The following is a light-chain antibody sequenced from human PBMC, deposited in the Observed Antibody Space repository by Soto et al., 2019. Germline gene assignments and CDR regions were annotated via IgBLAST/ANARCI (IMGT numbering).Light chain of an antibody. CDR3: QQYISSPLT. CDR1: RSVNSNY. J-gene: IGKJ4*01. V-gene: IGKV3-20*01. CDR2: CAS. Sequence: EIGMTQSPGTLSLAPGEGATLSCRASRSVNSNYLAWYQQKPGQAPSLLTYCASSRATDVPDRFSASGSGKDFAISISRLETEDVAVYCCQQYISSPLTFGGATKVEI.